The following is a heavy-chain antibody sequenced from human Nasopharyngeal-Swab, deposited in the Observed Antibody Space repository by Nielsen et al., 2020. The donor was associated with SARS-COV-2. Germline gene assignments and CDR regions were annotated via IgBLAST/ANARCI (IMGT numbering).Heavy chain of an antibody. CDR3: ARDGLDYDFWSAYFMDV. J-gene: IGHJ6*02. CDR2: INSDGSTT. Sequence: VRQAPGKGLVWVSRINSDGSTTMYADSVKGRFTISRDNAKNSLYLQMNSLRAEDTAVYYCARDGLDYDFWSAYFMDVWGHGTTVTVSS. D-gene: IGHD3-3*01. V-gene: IGHV3-74*03.